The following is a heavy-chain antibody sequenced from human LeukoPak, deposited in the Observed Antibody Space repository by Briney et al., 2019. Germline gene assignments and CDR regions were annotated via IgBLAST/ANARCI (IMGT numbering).Heavy chain of an antibody. CDR3: ARFSSGWWDYFDY. V-gene: IGHV4-39*07. Sequence: PSETLSLTCTVSGGSISSYYWGWIRQPPGKGLEWIGSIYYSGSTYYNPSLKSRVTISVDTSKNQFSLKLSSVTAADTAVYYCARFSSGWWDYFDYWGQGTLVTVSS. J-gene: IGHJ4*02. CDR1: GGSISSYY. CDR2: IYYSGST. D-gene: IGHD6-19*01.